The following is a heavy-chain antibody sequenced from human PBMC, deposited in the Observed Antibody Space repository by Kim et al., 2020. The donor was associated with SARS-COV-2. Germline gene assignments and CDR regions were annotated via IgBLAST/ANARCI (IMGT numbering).Heavy chain of an antibody. CDR3: TTRQPPEGLPAPPHY. V-gene: IGHV3-73*01. CDR2: IRIKPNNYAT. J-gene: IGHJ4*02. D-gene: IGHD6-13*01. CDR1: GFRFSGSG. Sequence: GGSLRLSCAASGFRFSGSGVHGARQASGKGLEWVGRIRIKPNNYATAYAASVEGRFTISRDDSKNTAYLQMNSLKTEDTAVYYCTTRQPPEGLPAPPHYQGQGTLVNVSS.